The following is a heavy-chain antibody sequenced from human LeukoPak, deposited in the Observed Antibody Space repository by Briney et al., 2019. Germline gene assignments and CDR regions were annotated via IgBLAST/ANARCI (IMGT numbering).Heavy chain of an antibody. D-gene: IGHD4-17*01. CDR2: INRDGSST. CDR1: GFTFSSYD. CDR3: TFSSYGDHVGVDAFDI. Sequence: GGSLRLSCAASGFTFSSYDMHWVRQAPGKGLVWVSRINRDGSSTNYADSVKGRFTISRDNAKNTVYLQMNSLSAEDTAMYYCTFSSYGDHVGVDAFDIWGQGTMVTVSS. J-gene: IGHJ3*02. V-gene: IGHV3-74*01.